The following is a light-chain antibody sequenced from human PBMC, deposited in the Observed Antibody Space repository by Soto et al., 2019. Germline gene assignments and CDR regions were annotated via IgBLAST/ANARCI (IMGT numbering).Light chain of an antibody. CDR3: SSYTSSRTYV. Sequence: QSALTQPASVSGSPGQSITISCTGTSSDVGGYNYVSWYQQHPGKAPKLMIYDVSDRPSGVSNRFSGPKSGNTASLTISGLQSEDEADYYCSSYTSSRTYVFGTGTKVPVL. CDR1: SSDVGGYNY. J-gene: IGLJ1*01. CDR2: DVS. V-gene: IGLV2-14*01.